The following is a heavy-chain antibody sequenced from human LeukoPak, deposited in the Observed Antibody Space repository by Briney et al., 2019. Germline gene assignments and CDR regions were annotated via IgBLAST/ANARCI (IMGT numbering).Heavy chain of an antibody. CDR1: GFTFSTYS. D-gene: IGHD6-13*01. CDR2: ISSSSSYT. Sequence: GGSLRLSCAASGFTFSTYSMNWVRQAPGKGLEWVSSISSSSSYTYYADSVKGRFTISRDNAKNSLYLQINSLRAEDTAVYYCATPSSSWYDYINYWGQGTLVTVSS. J-gene: IGHJ4*02. CDR3: ATPSSSWYDYINY. V-gene: IGHV3-21*01.